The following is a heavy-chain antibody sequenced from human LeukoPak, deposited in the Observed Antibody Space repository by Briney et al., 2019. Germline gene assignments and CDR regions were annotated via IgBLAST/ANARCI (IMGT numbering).Heavy chain of an antibody. Sequence: SETLSLTCAVSGGSISSSSYYWGWIRQPPGKGLEWIGSIYYSGSTYYNPSLKSLVTISVDTSKNQFSLKLSSVTAADTAVYYCARGGPFRGSGSYYDWGQGTLVTVSS. V-gene: IGHV4-39*01. CDR1: GGSISSSSYY. CDR3: ARGGPFRGSGSYYD. CDR2: IYYSGST. J-gene: IGHJ4*02. D-gene: IGHD3-10*01.